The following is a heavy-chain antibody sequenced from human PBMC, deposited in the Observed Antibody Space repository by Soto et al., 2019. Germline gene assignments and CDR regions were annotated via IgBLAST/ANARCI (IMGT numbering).Heavy chain of an antibody. J-gene: IGHJ4*02. D-gene: IGHD3-22*01. CDR2: IIPIFGTA. CDR1: GGTFSSYS. Sequence: SVKVSCKASGGTFSSYSISWVLQAPGQGLEWMGGIIPIFGTANYAQKFQGRVTITADKSTSTAYMELSSLRSEDTAVYYCARDGYYDSSGYYPIIYWGQGTLVTVSS. CDR3: ARDGYYDSSGYYPIIY. V-gene: IGHV1-69*06.